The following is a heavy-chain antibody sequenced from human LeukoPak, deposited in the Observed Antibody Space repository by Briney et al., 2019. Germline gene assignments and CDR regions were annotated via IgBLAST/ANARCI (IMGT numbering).Heavy chain of an antibody. J-gene: IGHJ4*02. D-gene: IGHD5-12*01. Sequence: SETLSLTCTVSDGSISGYYWSWIRHPPGQGLEWIACINYSGSSNYSPFLKSRVTISVDTSKNQFSLILSSVTAADTAVYYCARHRARSGYHTAYDFWGQGTLVTVSS. CDR3: ARHRARSGYHTAYDF. CDR2: INYSGSS. CDR1: DGSISGYY. V-gene: IGHV4-59*08.